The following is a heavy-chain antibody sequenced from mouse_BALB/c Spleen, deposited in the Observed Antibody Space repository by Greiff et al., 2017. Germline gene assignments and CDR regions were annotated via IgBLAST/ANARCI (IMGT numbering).Heavy chain of an antibody. D-gene: IGHD1-1*01. V-gene: IGHV1-69*02. J-gene: IGHJ1*01. CDR3: TRLYYGGYFDV. Sequence: QVQLQQSGAELVRPGASVKLSCKASGYTFTSYWINWVKQRPGQGLEWIGNIYPSDSYTNYNQKFKDKATLTVDKSSSTAYMQLSSPTSEDSAVYYCTRLYYGGYFDVWGAGTTVTVSS. CDR1: GYTFTSYW. CDR2: IYPSDSYT.